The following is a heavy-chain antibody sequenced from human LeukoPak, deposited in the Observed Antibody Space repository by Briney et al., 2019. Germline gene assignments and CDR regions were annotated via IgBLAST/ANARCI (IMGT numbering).Heavy chain of an antibody. D-gene: IGHD5-12*01. CDR1: GGSISSYY. J-gene: IGHJ5*02. V-gene: IGHV4-4*07. CDR3: ARGPGYPSWFDP. CDR2: IYTSGST. Sequence: SETLSLTCTVSGGSISSYYWSWIRQPAGKGLEWIGRIYTSGSTNYNPSLKSRVTISVDKSKNQFSLKLSSVPAADTAVYYCARGPGYPSWFDPWGQGTLVTVSS.